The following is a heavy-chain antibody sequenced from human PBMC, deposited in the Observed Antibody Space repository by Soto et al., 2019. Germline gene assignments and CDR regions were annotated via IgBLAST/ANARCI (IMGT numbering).Heavy chain of an antibody. D-gene: IGHD3-10*01. CDR1: GGSISSYY. J-gene: IGHJ4*02. V-gene: IGHV4-59*08. CDR3: ASMGYHYGSGSYPLDY. Sequence: SESLSLTCTVSGGSISSYYWTWIRQPPGKGLEWIGFMYNSGSTHYNPSLKSRVTVSLDTSKNQFSLNLRSVTAADTAVYYCASMGYHYGSGSYPLDYWGQGTLVTVLL. CDR2: MYNSGST.